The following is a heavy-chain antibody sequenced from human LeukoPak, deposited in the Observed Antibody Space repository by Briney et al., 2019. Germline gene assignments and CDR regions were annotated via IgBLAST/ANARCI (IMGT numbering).Heavy chain of an antibody. Sequence: ASVKVSCKASGYTFTGYYMHWVRRAPGQGLEWMGWINPNSGGTNYAQKFQGRVTMTRDTSISTAYMELSRLRSDDTAVYYCARSRLDGYYRDVWGKGTTVTVSS. CDR1: GYTFTGYY. D-gene: IGHD3-16*01. CDR3: ARSRLDGYYRDV. CDR2: INPNSGGT. J-gene: IGHJ6*03. V-gene: IGHV1-2*02.